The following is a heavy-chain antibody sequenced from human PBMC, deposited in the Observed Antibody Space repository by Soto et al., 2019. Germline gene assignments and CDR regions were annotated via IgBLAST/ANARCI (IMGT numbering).Heavy chain of an antibody. D-gene: IGHD3-10*01. J-gene: IGHJ6*02. CDR1: RFTFNTYP. Sequence: GSLRLSCATSRFTFNTYPMTWVRQAPGKGLEWVSSISSTAGRTSSYADSVKGRFAISRDFSDNTVYLQMNNLRVDDTAVYFCAKGVLSFHYGMEVWGQGTAVTVSS. CDR3: AKGVLSFHYGMEV. CDR2: ISSTAGRTS. V-gene: IGHV3-23*01.